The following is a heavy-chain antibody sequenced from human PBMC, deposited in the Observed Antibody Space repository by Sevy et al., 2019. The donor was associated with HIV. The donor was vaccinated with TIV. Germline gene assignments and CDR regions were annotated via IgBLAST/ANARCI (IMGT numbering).Heavy chain of an antibody. Sequence: ASVKVSCMASGGSLSNYGMNWVRQAPGQGLEWMGGIIPRVAISNYAQKFQGRATITADESTSTMYLEVRSLRSDDTAVYFCASVRPCGGDCYFFDSWGQGTLVTVSS. D-gene: IGHD2-21*02. J-gene: IGHJ4*02. CDR1: GGSLSNYG. V-gene: IGHV1-69*10. CDR2: IIPRVAIS. CDR3: ASVRPCGGDCYFFDS.